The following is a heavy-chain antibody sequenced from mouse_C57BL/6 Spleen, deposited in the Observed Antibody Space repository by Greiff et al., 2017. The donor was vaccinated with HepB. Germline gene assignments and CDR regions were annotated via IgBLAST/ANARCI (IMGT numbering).Heavy chain of an antibody. J-gene: IGHJ2*01. CDR1: GYTFTDYY. D-gene: IGHD2-1*01. V-gene: IGHV1-26*01. CDR2: INPNNGGT. CDR3: ARWDLHGKRGFDY. Sequence: EVQLQQSGPELVKPGASVKISCKASGYTFTDYYMNWVKQSHGKSLEWIGDINPNNGGTSYNQKFKGKATLTVDKSSSTAYMELRSLTSEDSAVYYCARWDLHGKRGFDYWGQGTTLTVSS.